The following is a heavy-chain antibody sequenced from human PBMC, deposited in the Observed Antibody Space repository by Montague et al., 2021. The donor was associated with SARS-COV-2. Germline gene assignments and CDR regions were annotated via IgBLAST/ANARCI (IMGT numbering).Heavy chain of an antibody. Sequence: TLSLTCTVSGGSISSGGYYWSWIRQHLGKGLEWIGYIYYSGSTYYNPSLKSRVTISVDTSKNQFSLKLSSVTAADTAVYYCARGILYAREYYYYYMDVWGKGTTVTVSS. CDR1: GGSISSGGYY. CDR3: ARGILYAREYYYYYMDV. D-gene: IGHD2-8*01. V-gene: IGHV4-31*03. CDR2: IYYSGST. J-gene: IGHJ6*03.